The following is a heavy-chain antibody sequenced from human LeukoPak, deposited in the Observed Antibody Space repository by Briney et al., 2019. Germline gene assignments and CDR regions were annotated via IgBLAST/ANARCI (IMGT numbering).Heavy chain of an antibody. J-gene: IGHJ4*02. CDR2: IYTGGST. Sequence: SQTLSLTCTVSGGSISSGNYYWSWIRQPAGKGLEWIGHIYTGGSTNYNPSLKRRVTISVDTSKNQFSLNLGSMTAADTAVYYCARDSLYNFWSGYYHTTYYFDYWGQGTLVTVSS. CDR1: GGSISSGNYY. D-gene: IGHD3-3*01. CDR3: ARDSLYNFWSGYYHTTYYFDY. V-gene: IGHV4-61*09.